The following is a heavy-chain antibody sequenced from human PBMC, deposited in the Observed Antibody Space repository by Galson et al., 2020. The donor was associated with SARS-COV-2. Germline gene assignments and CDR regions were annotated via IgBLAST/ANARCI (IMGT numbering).Heavy chain of an antibody. CDR1: GASIRSYY. CDR2: IYHSGTS. J-gene: IGHJ4*02. V-gene: IGHV4-59*08. Sequence: ETSETLSLTCIVSGASIRSYYWNWIRQSPGKGLEWIGYIYHSGTSDYNPSLKSQVTISLDTSKNQFSLKLTSVTAADTAVYYCASQSEGFDYWGQGTRVTVSS. CDR3: ASQSEGFDY.